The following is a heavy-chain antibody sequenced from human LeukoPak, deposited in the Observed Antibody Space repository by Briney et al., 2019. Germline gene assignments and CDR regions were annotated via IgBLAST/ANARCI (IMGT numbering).Heavy chain of an antibody. CDR1: GFTFSSYW. CDR2: INSDGSTT. CDR3: ARVGVGWAFDI. J-gene: IGHJ3*02. Sequence: GGSLRLSCAASGFTFSSYWVHWVRQAPGKGLVWVARINSDGSTTTYADSVKGRFTTSRDNAKYTLYLQMNSLRAEDTAVYYCARVGVGWAFDIWGQGTMVTVSS. D-gene: IGHD2-15*01. V-gene: IGHV3-74*01.